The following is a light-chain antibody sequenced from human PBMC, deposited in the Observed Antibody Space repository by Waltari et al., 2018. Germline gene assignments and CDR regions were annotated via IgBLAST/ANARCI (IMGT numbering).Light chain of an antibody. CDR2: KDT. J-gene: IGLJ2*01. CDR1: VLAKKY. V-gene: IGLV3-27*01. CDR3: YSAADSNLRV. Sequence: SYELTQPSSVSVSPGQTARITCSGDVLAKKYARWFQQTPGQAPVLVIYKDTERPSGIPERISGSSSGTTVTLTISGAQVEDEADYYCYSAADSNLRVFGGGTRLTVL.